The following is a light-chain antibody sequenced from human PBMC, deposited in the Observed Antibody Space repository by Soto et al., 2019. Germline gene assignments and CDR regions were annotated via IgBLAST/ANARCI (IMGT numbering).Light chain of an antibody. CDR3: SSYTTRSTVV. CDR1: SSDVGGYNY. CDR2: DFY. V-gene: IGLV2-14*01. J-gene: IGLJ2*01. Sequence: QSVLTKPASGSGSPGQSITISCTGTSSDVGGYNYVSWFQQHPGKAPNLMIYDFYRRPSGVSYRFAGSKSGNTACLTISGLQAEDEADYYCSSYTTRSTVVFGGGTKVTVL.